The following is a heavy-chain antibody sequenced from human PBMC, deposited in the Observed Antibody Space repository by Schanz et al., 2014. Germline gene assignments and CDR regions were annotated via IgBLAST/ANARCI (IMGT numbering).Heavy chain of an antibody. CDR2: IIPILGIA. V-gene: IGHV1-69*02. Sequence: QVQLVQSEAEVKKPGSSVKVSCKASGGTFSSDTFSWVRQAPGQGLEWMGRIIPILGIANYAQNFQGRVTITADKSTSTAYMELTSLRSEDTAVYYCAGTYCSSTSCYTGYYYMDVWGKGTTXTVSS. D-gene: IGHD2-2*02. CDR3: AGTYCSSTSCYTGYYYMDV. CDR1: GGTFSSDT. J-gene: IGHJ6*03.